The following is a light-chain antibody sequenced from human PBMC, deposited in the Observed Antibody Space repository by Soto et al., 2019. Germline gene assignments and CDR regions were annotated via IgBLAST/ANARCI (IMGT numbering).Light chain of an antibody. Sequence: IALTQSPLSLSVTPGEPASISCRSSQTLLHSNGYTYLNWYLQKPGQSPQLLIYLGSNRASGVPDRLSVSGSGTDFTLKINRVQAEDVGVFYCMQGLRPMYTFGQGTKVDIK. CDR3: MQGLRPMYT. CDR2: LGS. J-gene: IGKJ2*01. CDR1: QTLLHSNGYTY. V-gene: IGKV2-28*01.